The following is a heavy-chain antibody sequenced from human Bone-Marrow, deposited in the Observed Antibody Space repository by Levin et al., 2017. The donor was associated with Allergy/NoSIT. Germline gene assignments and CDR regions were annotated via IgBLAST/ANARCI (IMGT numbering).Heavy chain of an antibody. CDR3: ARAQRGVVEHHRFDY. Sequence: PGGSLRLSCAASGFTFSSHAMTWVRQAPGEGLEWVSTISGGGGGTYYTDSVKGRFDISRDNSKNTVYLDMNNLRAEDTALYFCARAQRGVVEHHRFDYWGQGTLVTVSS. J-gene: IGHJ4*02. D-gene: IGHD2-15*01. CDR1: GFTFSSHA. V-gene: IGHV3-23*01. CDR2: ISGGGGGT.